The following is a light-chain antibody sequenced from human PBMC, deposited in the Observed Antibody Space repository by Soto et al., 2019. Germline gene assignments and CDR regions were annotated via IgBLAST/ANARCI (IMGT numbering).Light chain of an antibody. V-gene: IGKV3-20*01. CDR1: QSVASSS. CDR3: QHYGGSQGT. J-gene: IGKJ1*01. CDR2: GAS. Sequence: EIVLTQSPDTLSLSPGDRATLSCRASQSVASSSIAWYQQRLGQAPRLLIYGASNRATGIPDRFSGSGSGTDFPFTFSRLDPEDFAVYYCQHYGGSQGTFGQGTKVDIK.